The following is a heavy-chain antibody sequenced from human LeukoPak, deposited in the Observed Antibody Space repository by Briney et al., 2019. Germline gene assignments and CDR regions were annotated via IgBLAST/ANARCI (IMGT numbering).Heavy chain of an antibody. CDR1: GYTFTGYY. D-gene: IGHD5-18*01. CDR2: INPNSGGT. CDR3: ARGTPTATPQSGTHYYYYMDV. V-gene: IGHV1-2*02. J-gene: IGHJ6*03. Sequence: ASVKVSCKASGYTFTGYYMHWVRQAPGQGLEWMGWINPNSGGTNYAQKFQGRVTMTRDTSISTAYMELSRLRSDDTAVYYCARGTPTATPQSGTHYYYYMDVWGKGTTVTVSS.